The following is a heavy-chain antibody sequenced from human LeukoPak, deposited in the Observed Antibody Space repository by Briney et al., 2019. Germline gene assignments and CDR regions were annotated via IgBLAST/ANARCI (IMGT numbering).Heavy chain of an antibody. CDR3: ARDLDYTSPY. CDR1: GGSISGSY. CDR2: VHYSGST. V-gene: IGHV4-59*13. J-gene: IGHJ4*02. D-gene: IGHD4-11*01. Sequence: SETLSLTCTVSGGSISGSYWSWIRQPPGKGLEWVGYVHYSGSTNYNPSFKSRVTMSVDTSKNQLPLKLSSVTAADTAVYYCARDLDYTSPYWGQGTLVTVSS.